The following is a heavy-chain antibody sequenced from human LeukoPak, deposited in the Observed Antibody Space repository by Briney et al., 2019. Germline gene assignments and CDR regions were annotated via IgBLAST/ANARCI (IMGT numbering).Heavy chain of an antibody. CDR3: ASVYIGY. D-gene: IGHD1-14*01. J-gene: IGHJ4*02. V-gene: IGHV4-34*01. CDR1: GGSFSGYY. CDR2: INHSGST. Sequence: SETLSLTWAVYGGSFSGYYWSWIRQPPEKGLEWIGEINHSGSTNYNPSLKSRVTISVDTSKSQFSLKLSSVTAADTAVYYCASVYIGYWGQGTLVTVSS.